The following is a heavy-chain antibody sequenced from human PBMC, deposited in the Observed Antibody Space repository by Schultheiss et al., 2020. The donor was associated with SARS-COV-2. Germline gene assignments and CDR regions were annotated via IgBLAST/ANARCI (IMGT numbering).Heavy chain of an antibody. Sequence: GGSLRLSCAASGFTFSSYGMHWVRQAPGKGLEWVAVIWYDGSNKYYADSVKGRFTISRDNSKNTLYLQMNSLTTEDTAVYYCARSPGTDYWGQGTLVTVSS. CDR3: ARSPGTDY. D-gene: IGHD1-1*01. V-gene: IGHV3-33*01. J-gene: IGHJ4*02. CDR1: GFTFSSYG. CDR2: IWYDGSNK.